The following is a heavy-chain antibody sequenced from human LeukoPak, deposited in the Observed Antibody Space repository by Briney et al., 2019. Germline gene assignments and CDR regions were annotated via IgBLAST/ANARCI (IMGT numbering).Heavy chain of an antibody. V-gene: IGHV3-13*04. Sequence: GGSLRLSCAASGFTFSDYEMHWVRQVVGEGLEWVSAIGTAGNTFYADSVKGRFTISRENARNSFYLQMNSLRAGDTAVYYCAREGSLNNKDAFDFWGQGTMVTVSS. J-gene: IGHJ3*01. CDR1: GFTFSDYE. CDR3: AREGSLNNKDAFDF. CDR2: IGTAGNT. D-gene: IGHD1/OR15-1a*01.